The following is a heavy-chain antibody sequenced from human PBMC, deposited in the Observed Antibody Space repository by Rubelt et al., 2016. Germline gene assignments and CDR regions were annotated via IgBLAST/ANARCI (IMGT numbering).Heavy chain of an antibody. V-gene: IGHV4-34*01. D-gene: IGHD6-19*01. CDR3: ARPYSSGWYAWFDP. CDR1: GGSFSGYY. Sequence: QVQLQQWGAGLLKPSETLSLTCAVYGGSFSGYYWSWIRQPPGKGLEWIGEINHSGSTNYNPSLKSRVTISVDTSKNQFSLKLSSVTAADTAVYYCARPYSSGWYAWFDPWGQGTLVTVSS. CDR2: INHSGST. J-gene: IGHJ5*02.